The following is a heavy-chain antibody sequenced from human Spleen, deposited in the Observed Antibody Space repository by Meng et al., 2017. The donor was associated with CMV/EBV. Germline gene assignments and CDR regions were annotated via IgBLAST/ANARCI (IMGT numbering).Heavy chain of an antibody. CDR2: INPNGGTK. D-gene: IGHD3-3*01. J-gene: IGHJ6*02. Sequence: ASVKVSCKASGYTFTGYYIHWVRQAPGQGLEWMGRINPNGGTKNYEQKFQDRVTMTRDTSISTAYMEVSGLRSEDTAVYYCARDLRPGTTIFGVRSVHYGMDVWGQGTTVTVSS. CDR3: ARDLRPGTTIFGVRSVHYGMDV. CDR1: GYTFTGYY. V-gene: IGHV1-2*06.